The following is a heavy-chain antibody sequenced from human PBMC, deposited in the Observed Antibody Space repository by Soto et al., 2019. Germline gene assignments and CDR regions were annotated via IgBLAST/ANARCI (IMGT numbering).Heavy chain of an antibody. D-gene: IGHD1-7*01. J-gene: IGHJ6*02. CDR2: IYYSGST. CDR1: VGSIISYY. Sequence: SETLSLTCTVSVGSIISYYWSWIRQPPGKGLEWIGYIYYSGSTNYNPSLKSRVTISVDTSKNQFSLKLSSVTAADTAVYYCARDRGGITGTETYYYYYGMDVWGQGTTVTVSS. V-gene: IGHV4-59*01. CDR3: ARDRGGITGTETYYYYYGMDV.